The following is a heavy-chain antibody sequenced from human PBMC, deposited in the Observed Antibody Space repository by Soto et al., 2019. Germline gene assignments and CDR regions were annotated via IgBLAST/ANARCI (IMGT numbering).Heavy chain of an antibody. V-gene: IGHV3-23*01. CDR3: AKDTRWLTYGGEYFQH. J-gene: IGHJ1*01. CDR1: GFTFSSYA. Sequence: GGSLRLSCAASGFTFSSYAMSWVRQAPGKGLEWVSAISGSGGSTYYADSVKGRFTISRDNSKNTLYLQMNSLRAEDTAVYYCAKDTRWLTYGGEYFQHWGQGTLVTVSS. D-gene: IGHD6-19*01. CDR2: ISGSGGST.